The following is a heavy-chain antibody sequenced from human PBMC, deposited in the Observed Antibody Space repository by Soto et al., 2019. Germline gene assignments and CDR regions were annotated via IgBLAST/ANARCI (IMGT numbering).Heavy chain of an antibody. Sequence: QVQLQESGPGLVKPSGTPSLTCAVSGGSISSSNWWSWVRQPPGKGLEWIGEIYHSGSTNYNPSLKSRVTISVDKSKNQFSLKLSSVTAADTAVYYCARRGVITFGGVIVMGPFQHWGQGTLVTVSS. CDR3: ARRGVITFGGVIVMGPFQH. CDR1: GGSISSSNW. D-gene: IGHD3-16*02. V-gene: IGHV4-4*02. J-gene: IGHJ1*01. CDR2: IYHSGST.